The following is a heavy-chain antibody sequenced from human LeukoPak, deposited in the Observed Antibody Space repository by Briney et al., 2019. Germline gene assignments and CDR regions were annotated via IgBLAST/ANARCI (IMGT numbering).Heavy chain of an antibody. CDR1: GGSITTYY. D-gene: IGHD3-3*01. V-gene: IGHV4-59*12. CDR2: IYYSGST. J-gene: IGHJ6*03. CDR3: ARDYDFWSSKDDYMDV. Sequence: PSETLSLTCTVSGGSITTYYWSWIRQPPGKGLEWIGYIYYSGSTNYNPSLKSRVTISVDTSKNQFSLKLSSVTAADTAVYYCARDYDFWSSKDDYMDVWGKGTTVTVSS.